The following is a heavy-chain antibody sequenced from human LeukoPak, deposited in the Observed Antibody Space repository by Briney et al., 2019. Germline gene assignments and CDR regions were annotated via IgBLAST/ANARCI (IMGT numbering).Heavy chain of an antibody. Sequence: PGGSLRLSCAASGFTFDDYAMHWVRQAPGKGLEWVSGISWNSGSIGYADSVKGRFTISRDNAENSLYLQMNSLRAEDTALYYCAKDLFTMVRGVLKSWGQGTLVTVSS. CDR3: AKDLFTMVRGVLKS. D-gene: IGHD3-10*01. J-gene: IGHJ4*02. CDR1: GFTFDDYA. V-gene: IGHV3-9*01. CDR2: ISWNSGSI.